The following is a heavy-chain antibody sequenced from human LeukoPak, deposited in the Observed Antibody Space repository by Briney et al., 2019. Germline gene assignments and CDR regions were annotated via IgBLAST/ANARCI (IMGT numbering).Heavy chain of an antibody. D-gene: IGHD3-10*02. CDR3: AKGIYDYARDL. CDR2: ISASGYNT. Sequence: TGGSLRLSCAASGFTFNTHAMSWVRQAPGKGLEWVSLISASGYNTYYAGSVKGRFTISRDNSKNTLNLQMSSLRAEDTALYYCAKGIYDYARDLWGQGALVTVSS. CDR1: GFTFNTHA. J-gene: IGHJ4*02. V-gene: IGHV3-23*01.